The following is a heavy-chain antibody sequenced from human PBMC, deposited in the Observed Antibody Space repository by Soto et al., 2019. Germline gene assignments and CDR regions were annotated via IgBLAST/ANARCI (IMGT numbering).Heavy chain of an antibody. CDR1: GYSFAGYW. CDR3: ARQIYDSDAGPNFQYYFDS. J-gene: IGHJ4*02. CDR2: IDPSDSQT. D-gene: IGHD6-13*01. V-gene: IGHV5-10-1*01. Sequence: PGESLKISCKGSGYSFAGYWITWVRQKPGKGLEWMGRIDPSDSQTYYSPSFRGHVTISATKSITTVFLQWSSLRASDTAMYYCARQIYDSDAGPNFQYYFDSWGQGTPVTVSS.